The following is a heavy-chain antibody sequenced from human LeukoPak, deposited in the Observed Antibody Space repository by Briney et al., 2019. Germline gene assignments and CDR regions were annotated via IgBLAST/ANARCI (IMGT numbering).Heavy chain of an antibody. Sequence: GSSVKVSCKASGGTFSSYAISWVRQAPGQGLGWMGGIIPIFGTANYAQKFQGRVTITADESTSTAYMELSSLRSEDTAVYYCARVAGKILWFGELDAFDIWGQGTMVTVSS. CDR2: IIPIFGTA. D-gene: IGHD3-10*01. J-gene: IGHJ3*02. V-gene: IGHV1-69*01. CDR3: ARVAGKILWFGELDAFDI. CDR1: GGTFSSYA.